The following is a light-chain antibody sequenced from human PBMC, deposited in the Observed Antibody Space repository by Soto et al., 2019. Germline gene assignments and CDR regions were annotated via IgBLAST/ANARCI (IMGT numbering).Light chain of an antibody. V-gene: IGLV7-46*01. CDR2: DAT. CDR3: LLSFSGAYV. CDR1: NGAVTGGHY. J-gene: IGLJ1*01. Sequence: QAVVTQEPSLTVSPGGTVTLTCASSNGAVTGGHYPYWFQQKPGQAPRTLIYDATNKDSWTPARFSGFLLGGKAVRTLSGAQPEDEAEYYCLLSFSGAYVIGPGTKLTVL.